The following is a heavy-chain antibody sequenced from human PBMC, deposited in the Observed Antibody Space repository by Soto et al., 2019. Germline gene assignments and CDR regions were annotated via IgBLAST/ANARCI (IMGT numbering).Heavy chain of an antibody. Sequence: PSETLSLTCAVSGDSINYSYWSWIRQPPGKRLEWIGNIYYTGTTTYNPSLESRVTMSVDTSKNQLSLKLNSVDAADTVVYYCEKYRRTEAEGFTLDYWGRGTLVTVSS. J-gene: IGHJ4*02. V-gene: IGHV4-59*01. D-gene: IGHD6-13*01. CDR1: GDSINYSY. CDR2: IYYTGTT. CDR3: EKYRRTEAEGFTLDY.